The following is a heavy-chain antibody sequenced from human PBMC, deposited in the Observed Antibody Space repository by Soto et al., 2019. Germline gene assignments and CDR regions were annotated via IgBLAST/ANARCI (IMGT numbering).Heavy chain of an antibody. Sequence: EVQLLESGGGLVQPGGSLTLSCAASGFTFSDYTMSWVRQAPGKVLECISVILSDYNTYYAGSVRGRFTISRDNSNNTLYLEMNSLRAEDTAVYYCARRTNGYFGYWGQGALVTVSS. CDR3: ARRTNGYFGY. D-gene: IGHD2-8*01. J-gene: IGHJ4*02. CDR1: GFTFSDYT. V-gene: IGHV3-23*03. CDR2: ILSDYNT.